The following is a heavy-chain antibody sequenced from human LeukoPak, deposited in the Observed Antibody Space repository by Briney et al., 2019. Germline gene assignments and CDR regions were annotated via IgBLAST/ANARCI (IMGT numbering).Heavy chain of an antibody. Sequence: GGSLRLSCAASGFTVSSNYMSWVRQAPGKGLEWVSVIYSGGSTYYADSVKGRFTISRDNAKNSLYLQMNSLRAEDTALYYCARGIEATPNSFDPWGQGTLVTVSS. CDR2: IYSGGST. CDR3: ARGIEATPNSFDP. J-gene: IGHJ5*02. D-gene: IGHD2-15*01. V-gene: IGHV3-53*01. CDR1: GFTVSSNY.